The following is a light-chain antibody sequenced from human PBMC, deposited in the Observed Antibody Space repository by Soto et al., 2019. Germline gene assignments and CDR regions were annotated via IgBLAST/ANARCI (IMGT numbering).Light chain of an antibody. Sequence: DIQMTQSPSTLSASVGDRVTITCRASQSIGDWLAWYQQKPGKAPKLLIYDASNLETGVPSRFSGSGSGTDFTFTISSLQPEDIATYYCQQYDNLPWTFGQGTKVDIK. J-gene: IGKJ1*01. CDR1: QSIGDW. V-gene: IGKV1-33*01. CDR2: DAS. CDR3: QQYDNLPWT.